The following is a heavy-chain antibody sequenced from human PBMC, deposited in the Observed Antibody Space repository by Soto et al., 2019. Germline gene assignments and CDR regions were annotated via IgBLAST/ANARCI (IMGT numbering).Heavy chain of an antibody. CDR2: IYYSGST. CDR1: GGSITGYY. V-gene: IGHV4-59*08. D-gene: IGHD4-17*01. J-gene: IGHJ4*02. CDR3: ARLRDNGDYVYY. Sequence: PSETLSLTCTVSGGSITGYYWSWIRQPPGRGLEWIGYIYYSGSTNYNPSLKSRVTISVDTSKNQFSLKLRSVTAADTAVYYCARLRDNGDYVYYWGQGTLVTVSS.